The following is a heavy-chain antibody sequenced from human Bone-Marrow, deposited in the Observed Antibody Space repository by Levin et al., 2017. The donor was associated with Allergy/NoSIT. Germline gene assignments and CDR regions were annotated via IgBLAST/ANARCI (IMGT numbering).Heavy chain of an antibody. V-gene: IGHV1-18*01. J-gene: IGHJ4*02. Sequence: GESLKISCKASGYTFTSYGISWVRQAPGQGLEWMGWISAYNGNTNYAQKLQGRVTMTTDTSTSTAYMELRSLRSDDTAVYYCARGRVPGPRVASEGDYFDYWGQGTLVTVSS. CDR1: GYTFTSYG. CDR2: ISAYNGNT. CDR3: ARGRVPGPRVASEGDYFDY. D-gene: IGHD1-14*01.